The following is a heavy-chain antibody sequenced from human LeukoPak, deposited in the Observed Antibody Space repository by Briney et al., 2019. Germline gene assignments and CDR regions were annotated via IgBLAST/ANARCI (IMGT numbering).Heavy chain of an antibody. Sequence: EASVKVSCKASGYTFTGYYMHWVRQAPGQGLEWMGRINPNSGGTNYAQKFQGRVTMTRDTSISTAYMELSRLRSDDTAVYYCARERAIVVVYYCYYGMDVWGQGTTVTVSS. D-gene: IGHD3-22*01. J-gene: IGHJ6*02. CDR3: ARERAIVVVYYCYYGMDV. CDR2: INPNSGGT. CDR1: GYTFTGYY. V-gene: IGHV1-2*06.